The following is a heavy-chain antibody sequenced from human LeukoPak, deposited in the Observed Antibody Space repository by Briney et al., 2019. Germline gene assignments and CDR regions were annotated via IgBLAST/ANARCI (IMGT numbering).Heavy chain of an antibody. CDR3: ARHRWMEVYGSGSYYVDY. J-gene: IGHJ4*02. CDR2: IYHSRGT. CDR1: GGSISTSSYY. Sequence: SETLSLTCTVSGGSISTSSYYWGWIRQPPGKGLEWIGSIYHSRGTYYNASLKSRATISADTSKNQFSLKLSSVTAADTAVYYCARHRWMEVYGSGSYYVDYWGQGTLVTVSS. D-gene: IGHD3-10*01. V-gene: IGHV4-39*01.